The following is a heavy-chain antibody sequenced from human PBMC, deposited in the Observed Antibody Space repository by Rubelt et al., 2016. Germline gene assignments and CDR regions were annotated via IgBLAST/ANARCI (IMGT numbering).Heavy chain of an antibody. CDR3: ARDRGYSGYDLSSPNWFDP. CDR2: ISGSGGST. V-gene: IGHV3-23*01. Sequence: GKGLEWVSAISGSGGSTYYADSVKGRFTISRDNSKNSLYLQMNSLRAEDTAVYYCARDRGYSGYDLSSPNWFDPWGQGTLVTVSS. J-gene: IGHJ5*02. D-gene: IGHD5-12*01.